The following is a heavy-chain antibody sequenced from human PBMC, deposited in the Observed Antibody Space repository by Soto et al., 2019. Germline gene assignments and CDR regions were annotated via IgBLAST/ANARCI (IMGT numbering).Heavy chain of an antibody. V-gene: IGHV4-59*01. J-gene: IGHJ4*02. CDR3: ARSYYYESSGYYSNDY. Sequence: SETLSLTCTVSGGSISSYYWSWIRQPPGKGLEWIGYIYYSGSTNYNPSLKSRVTISVDTSKNQFSLKLSSVTAADTAVYYCARSYYYESSGYYSNDYWGQGTLVTAPQ. D-gene: IGHD3-22*01. CDR2: IYYSGST. CDR1: GGSISSYY.